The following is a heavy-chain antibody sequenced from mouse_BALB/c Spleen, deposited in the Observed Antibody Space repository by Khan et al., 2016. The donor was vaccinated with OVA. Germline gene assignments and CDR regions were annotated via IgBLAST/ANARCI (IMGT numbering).Heavy chain of an antibody. CDR3: AIYHGYYDV. J-gene: IGHJ1*01. CDR1: GYSFTGYY. CDR2: VNPNNGGT. Sequence: VQLKQSGPDLVKPGASVKISCKASGYSFTGYYIYWVKQSHGKSLEWIGRVNPNNGGTSSNQKFKGKAILTVDKSSNTAYMELRSLTSEDSAVYSCAIYHGYYDVWGAGTTVTVSS. V-gene: IGHV1-26*01.